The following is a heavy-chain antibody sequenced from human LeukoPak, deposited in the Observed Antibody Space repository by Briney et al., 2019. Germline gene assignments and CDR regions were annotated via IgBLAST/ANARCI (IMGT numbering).Heavy chain of an antibody. CDR1: GGSMSIYY. D-gene: IGHD5-24*01. CDR3: ARVSRDGYNFMFDY. V-gene: IGHV4-59*01. Sequence: SETLSLTCTVSGGSMSIYYWSWIRQPPGKGLEYIGYISYSGSTNYNPSLKSRVTISVDTSKNQFSLKLSSVTAADTAVYYCARVSRDGYNFMFDYWGQGTLVTVSS. CDR2: ISYSGST. J-gene: IGHJ4*02.